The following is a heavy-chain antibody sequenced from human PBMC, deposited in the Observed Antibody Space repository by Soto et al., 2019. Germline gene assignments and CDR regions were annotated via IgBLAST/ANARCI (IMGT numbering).Heavy chain of an antibody. D-gene: IGHD5-12*01. CDR1: GGTFRRFS. CDR3: AGAHYDGYIGDDYS. V-gene: IGHV1-69*02. CDR2: IIPIVDIT. Sequence: QVQLVQSGAEVKKPGSSVKVSCKASGGTFRRFSISWVRQAPGQGLEWMGRIIPIVDITNYAQRFQDRVTITADMSTSTAYMEVERLKSEDTAVYYCAGAHYDGYIGDDYSWGQGTLVTVSS. J-gene: IGHJ4*02.